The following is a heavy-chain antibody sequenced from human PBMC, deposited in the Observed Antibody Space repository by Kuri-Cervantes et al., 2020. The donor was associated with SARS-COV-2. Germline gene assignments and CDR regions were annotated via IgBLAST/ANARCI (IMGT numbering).Heavy chain of an antibody. CDR3: ARGGVYDGFDI. Sequence: GESLKISCAASGFTFSSYAMHWVRQAPGKGLVWVSRINSDGSSTSYADSVKGRFTISRDNAKNTLYLQMNSLRAEDTAVYYCARGGVYDGFDIWGQGTMVTVSS. D-gene: IGHD6-13*01. V-gene: IGHV3-74*01. J-gene: IGHJ3*02. CDR2: INSDGSST. CDR1: GFTFSSYA.